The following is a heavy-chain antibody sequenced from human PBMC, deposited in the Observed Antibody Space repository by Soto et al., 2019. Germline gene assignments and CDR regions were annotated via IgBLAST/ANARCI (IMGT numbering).Heavy chain of an antibody. CDR3: ARNMGYCSSTSCYTGGWFDP. Sequence: QVQLVQSGAEVKKPGSSVKVSCKASGGTFSSYAISWVRQAPGQGLAWMGGIIPIFGTANYAQKFQGRVTITADKSKSTAYMELSSLSSEDTAVYYCARNMGYCSSTSCYTGGWFDPWGQGTLVTVSS. D-gene: IGHD2-2*02. V-gene: IGHV1-69*06. J-gene: IGHJ5*02. CDR1: GGTFSSYA. CDR2: IIPIFGTA.